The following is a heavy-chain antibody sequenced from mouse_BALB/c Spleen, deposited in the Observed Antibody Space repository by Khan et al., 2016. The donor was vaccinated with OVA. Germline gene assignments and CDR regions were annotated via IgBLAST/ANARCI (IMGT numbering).Heavy chain of an antibody. V-gene: IGHV9-3-1*01. CDR1: GYTFTKNG. D-gene: IGHD2-14*01. Sequence: QIQLVQSGPELKKPGEPVKISCTASGYTFTKNGMNWAKQAPGKGLKWMGWINTYSGEPTYADYFTGRIAFSLDTSASISYLQINNLKNEETATYFCARVGYSGTMDYWGQGTSVTVSS. CDR2: INTYSGEP. CDR3: ARVGYSGTMDY. J-gene: IGHJ4*01.